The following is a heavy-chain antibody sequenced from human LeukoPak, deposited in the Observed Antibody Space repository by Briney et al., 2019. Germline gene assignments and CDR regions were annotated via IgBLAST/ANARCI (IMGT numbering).Heavy chain of an antibody. CDR2: INHSGSA. J-gene: IGHJ2*01. V-gene: IGHV4-34*01. Sequence: SETLSLTCAVYGGSFSGYYWSWIRQPPGKGLEWIGEINHSGSANYNPSLKSRVTISVDTSKNQFSLKLSSVTAADTAVYYCAGGYYYDSSHWYFDLWGRGTLVTVSS. CDR3: AGGYYYDSSHWYFDL. CDR1: GGSFSGYY. D-gene: IGHD3-22*01.